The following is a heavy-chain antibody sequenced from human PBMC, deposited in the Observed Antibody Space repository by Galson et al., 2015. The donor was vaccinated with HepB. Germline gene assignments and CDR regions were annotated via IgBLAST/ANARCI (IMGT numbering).Heavy chain of an antibody. J-gene: IGHJ4*02. CDR3: ARESEVSGWYFFDY. V-gene: IGHV3-33*08. CDR2: IWYDGSNK. CDR1: GFTFRGHS. Sequence: SLRLSCAASGFTFRGHSMHWVRQAPGKGLEWVAVIWYDGSNKDYADSVRGRFTISRDNSKNTVYLQMNSLRAKDTAVYYCARESEVSGWYFFDYWGQGTLVTVSS. D-gene: IGHD6-19*01.